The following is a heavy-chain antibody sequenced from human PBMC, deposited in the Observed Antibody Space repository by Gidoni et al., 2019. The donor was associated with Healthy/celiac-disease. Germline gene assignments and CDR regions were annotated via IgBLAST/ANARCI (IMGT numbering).Heavy chain of an antibody. CDR3: ARMWGAYYYYGMDV. V-gene: IGHV1-69*01. J-gene: IGHJ6*02. CDR1: GGTFSSYD. D-gene: IGHD1-26*01. CDR2: IIPIFGTA. Sequence: QVQLVQSGAAVKKPGSSVKVSCKASGGTFSSYDISWVRQAPGQGLEWMGGIIPIFGTANYAQKFQGRVTITADESTSTAYMELSSLRSEDTAVYYCARMWGAYYYYGMDVWGQGTTVTVSS.